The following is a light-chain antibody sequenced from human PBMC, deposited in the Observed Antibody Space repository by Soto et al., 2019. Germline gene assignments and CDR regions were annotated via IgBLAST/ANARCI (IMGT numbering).Light chain of an antibody. Sequence: QAVVTQEPSLTVSPRGTVTLTCASSTGAVTSGYYPNWFQQKPGQAPRALIYSTSSKYSWTPARFSGSLLGGKAALTLSGVQPEDEAEYYCLLYYGAPHLGVFGGGTKVTVL. CDR3: LLYYGAPHLGV. J-gene: IGLJ3*02. CDR2: STS. V-gene: IGLV7-43*01. CDR1: TGAVTSGYY.